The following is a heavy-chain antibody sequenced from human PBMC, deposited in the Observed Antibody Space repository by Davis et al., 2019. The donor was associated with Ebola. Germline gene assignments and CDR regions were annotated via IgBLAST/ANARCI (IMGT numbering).Heavy chain of an antibody. J-gene: IGHJ6*02. V-gene: IGHV4-4*02. Sequence: SETLSLTCAVSGGSISSSNWWSWVRQPPGKGLEWIGEIYHSGSTNYNPSLKSRVTISVDKSKNQFSLKLSSVTAADTAVYYCARGDIVVVPAAILHYYYGMDVWGQGTTVTVSS. CDR2: IYHSGST. CDR1: GGSISSSNW. D-gene: IGHD2-2*02. CDR3: ARGDIVVVPAAILHYYYGMDV.